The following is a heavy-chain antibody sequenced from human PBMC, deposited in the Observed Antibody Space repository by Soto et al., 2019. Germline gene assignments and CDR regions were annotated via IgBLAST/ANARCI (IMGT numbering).Heavy chain of an antibody. CDR1: GYTFTSYG. V-gene: IGHV1-18*01. J-gene: IGHJ5*02. D-gene: IGHD6-19*01. CDR2: ISAYNGNT. Sequence: VASVKVSCKASGYTFTSYGISWVRQAPGQGLEWMGWISAYNGNTNYVQKLQGRVTMTTDTSTSTAYMELRSLRSDDTAVYYCARGSDQTSSSGWYWVWFDPWGQGALVTVSS. CDR3: ARGSDQTSSSGWYWVWFDP.